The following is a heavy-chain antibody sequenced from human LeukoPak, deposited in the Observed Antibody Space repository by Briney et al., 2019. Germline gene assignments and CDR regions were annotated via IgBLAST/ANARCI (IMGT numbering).Heavy chain of an antibody. D-gene: IGHD4-17*01. CDR3: ARGGYGEYVQAFDI. Sequence: PGGSLRLSCAASGFTVSTNYISWFRQAPGKALEWVSVIYSGDSTYYADSVKGRFSLSRDNSKNTVYLQMNSLRAEDAAVYYCARGGYGEYVQAFDIWGQGTMVTVSS. CDR1: GFTVSTNY. CDR2: IYSGDST. V-gene: IGHV3-53*01. J-gene: IGHJ3*02.